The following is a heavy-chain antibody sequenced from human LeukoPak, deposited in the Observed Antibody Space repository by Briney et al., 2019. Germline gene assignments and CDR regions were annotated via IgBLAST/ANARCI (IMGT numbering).Heavy chain of an antibody. Sequence: GRSLRLSCAASGFTFDDYAMHWVRQAPGKGLEWVSGISWNSGSIGYADSVKGRFTISRDNAKNSLYLQMNSLRAEDTALYYCARRYFDWLLYNGGYYDYYYGMDVWGQGTTVTVSS. CDR3: ARRYFDWLLYNGGYYDYYYGMDV. V-gene: IGHV3-9*01. J-gene: IGHJ6*02. D-gene: IGHD3-9*01. CDR1: GFTFDDYA. CDR2: ISWNSGSI.